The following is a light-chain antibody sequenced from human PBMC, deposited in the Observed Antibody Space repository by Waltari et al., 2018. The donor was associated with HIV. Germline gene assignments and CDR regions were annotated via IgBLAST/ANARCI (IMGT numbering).Light chain of an antibody. CDR2: EVT. J-gene: IGLJ3*02. CDR1: SSDIGAYDS. CDR3: SSYGDSLRVL. Sequence: QSALTQPPSASGSLGQSVTISCTGSSSDIGAYDSVSWFQQHPRSAPKLLLYEVTRRSSTCSDRFSGSRSGSTAFLTVAGLQPDDEATYFCSSYGDSLRVLFGGGTNVTVL. V-gene: IGLV2-8*01.